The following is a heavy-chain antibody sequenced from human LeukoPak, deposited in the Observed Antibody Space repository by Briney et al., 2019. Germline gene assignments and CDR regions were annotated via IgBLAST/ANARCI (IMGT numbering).Heavy chain of an antibody. CDR1: GFTFNKYG. D-gene: IGHD3-22*01. CDR3: AKDRDPYSSGTWDS. CDR2: RSDDGSAQ. V-gene: IGHV3-30*18. J-gene: IGHJ1*01. Sequence: GGSLRLSCIASGFTFNKYGMHWVRQAPGKGLEWVAVRSDDGSAQHYADSVRGRFTISRDNSKNTLSLQMDSLRPEDTAMYFCAKDRDPYSSGTWDSWGQGTLVIVSS.